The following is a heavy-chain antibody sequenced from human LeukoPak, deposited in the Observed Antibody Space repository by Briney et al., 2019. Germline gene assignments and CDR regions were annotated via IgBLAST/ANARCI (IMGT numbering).Heavy chain of an antibody. Sequence: ASVKVSCKASGYTFTGYYMHWVRQAPGQGLEWMGWINPNSGGTNYAQKFQGRVTMTRDTSISTAYMELSRLRSDDTAVYYCARVPQGVRSNWFDPWGQGTLVTVSS. CDR2: INPNSGGT. V-gene: IGHV1-2*02. D-gene: IGHD3-16*01. CDR1: GYTFTGYY. CDR3: ARVPQGVRSNWFDP. J-gene: IGHJ5*02.